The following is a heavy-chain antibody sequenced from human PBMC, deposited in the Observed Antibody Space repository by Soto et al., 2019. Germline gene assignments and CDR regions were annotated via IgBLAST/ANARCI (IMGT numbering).Heavy chain of an antibody. CDR1: GGSISSGGYS. V-gene: IGHV4-31*03. CDR2: IYYSGST. J-gene: IGHJ4*02. D-gene: IGHD3-10*01. Sequence: QVQLQESGPGLVKPSQTLSLTCTVSGGSISSGGYSWSWIRQHPGKGLEWIGYIYYSGSTYYNPSLKSRVTISVDTSKNQFSLKLSSVTAADTAVYYCARGVTMVRGVIHTPYFDYWGQGTLVTVSS. CDR3: ARGVTMVRGVIHTPYFDY.